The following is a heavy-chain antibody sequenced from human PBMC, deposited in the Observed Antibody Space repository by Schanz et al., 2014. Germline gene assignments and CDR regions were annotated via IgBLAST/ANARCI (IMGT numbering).Heavy chain of an antibody. CDR2: IIPVLNIA. CDR3: ARGRGFYDY. Sequence: QLQLVQSGAEVKKPGSSVKVSCKLSGGTFSSYTISWMRQAPGQGLEWMGKIIPVLNIATYAQRFQGRVSITANTSTNTAYMELSILTSEDTAVHYGARGRGFYDYWGQGTLVTVSS. V-gene: IGHV1-69*02. J-gene: IGHJ4*02. CDR1: GGTFSSYT. D-gene: IGHD3-10*01.